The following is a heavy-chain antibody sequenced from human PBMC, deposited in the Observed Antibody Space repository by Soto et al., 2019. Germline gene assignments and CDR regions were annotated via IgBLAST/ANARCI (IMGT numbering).Heavy chain of an antibody. J-gene: IGHJ3*02. Sequence: EVQLLESGGGSVQPGGSLRLSCAASGFTFSSYAMSWVRQAPAKGLEWVSGVSGSGGSTYCVDSVKGRCTISRDNSTNTLYLQMNGLRAEDPAVYYCAKDLGYNYRYDAFDIWGQGTMFTVAS. CDR1: GFTFSSYA. V-gene: IGHV3-23*01. D-gene: IGHD5-18*01. CDR3: AKDLGYNYRYDAFDI. CDR2: VSGSGGST.